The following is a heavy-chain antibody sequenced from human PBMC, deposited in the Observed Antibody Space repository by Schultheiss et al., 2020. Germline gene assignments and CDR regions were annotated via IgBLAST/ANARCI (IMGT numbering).Heavy chain of an antibody. V-gene: IGHV4-34*01. J-gene: IGHJ6*02. CDR1: GGSFSGYY. CDR3: ARRSNFRSSWYYYGMDV. CDR2: INHSGST. Sequence: SETLSLTCAVYGGSFSGYYWSWIRQPPGKGLEWIGEINHSGSTNYNPSLKSRVTMSEDTSKNQFSLKLNSVTAADTAVYYCARRSNFRSSWYYYGMDVWGQGTTVTVSS. D-gene: IGHD6-13*01.